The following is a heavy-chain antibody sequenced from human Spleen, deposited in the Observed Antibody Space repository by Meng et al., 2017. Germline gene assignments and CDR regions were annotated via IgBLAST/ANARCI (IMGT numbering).Heavy chain of an antibody. CDR2: VYYTGST. CDR3: ARAGVGYYYDSSGYSFDY. V-gene: IGHV4-59*01. J-gene: IGHJ4*02. Sequence: SETLSLTCTVSGGSIKNYYWSWIRQPPGKGLEWIGYVYYTGSTNYNPSLKTRVTMSVDTSKNQFSLKLNSVTAADTAVYYCARAGVGYYYDSSGYSFDYWGQGTLVTVSS. D-gene: IGHD3-22*01. CDR1: GGSIKNYY.